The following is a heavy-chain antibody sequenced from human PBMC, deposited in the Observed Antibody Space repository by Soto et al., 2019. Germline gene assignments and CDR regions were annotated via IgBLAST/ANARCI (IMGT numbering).Heavy chain of an antibody. J-gene: IGHJ6*02. CDR1: GGSISSYY. V-gene: IGHV4-59*01. CDR2: IYYSGST. D-gene: IGHD3-9*01. CDR3: AIYFGHRYYYGMYV. Sequence: SETLSLTCTVSGGSISSYYWSWIRQPPGKGLEWIGYIYYSGSTNYNPSLKSRVTISVDTSKNQFSLKLSSVTAADTAVYYCAIYFGHRYYYGMYVWGQGTTVPVS.